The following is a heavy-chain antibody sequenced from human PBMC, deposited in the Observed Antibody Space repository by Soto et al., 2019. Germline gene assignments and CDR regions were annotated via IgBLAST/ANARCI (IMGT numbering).Heavy chain of an antibody. Sequence: EVQLVESGGGLVHPGRSLRLSCAASGFTFDDYAMHWVRQAPGKGLEWVSSISWNSGDIGYADSVKGRFTISRDNAKNSLYLQMNSLRAEDTALYYCAKGNFAYYYYYMDVWGNGTTVTVSS. CDR2: ISWNSGDI. J-gene: IGHJ6*03. V-gene: IGHV3-9*01. CDR1: GFTFDDYA. CDR3: AKGNFAYYYYYMDV.